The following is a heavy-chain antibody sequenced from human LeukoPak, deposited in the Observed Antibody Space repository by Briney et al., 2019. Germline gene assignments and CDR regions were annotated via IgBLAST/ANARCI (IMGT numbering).Heavy chain of an antibody. CDR3: ARALVVAATYYFDY. Sequence: GASVKVSCKASGYTFTGCYMHWVRQAPGQGLEWMGWINPNSGGTNYAQKFQGRVTMTRDTSISTAYMELSRLRSDDTAVYYCARALVVAATYYFDYWGQGTLVTVSS. V-gene: IGHV1-2*02. J-gene: IGHJ4*02. CDR1: GYTFTGCY. CDR2: INPNSGGT. D-gene: IGHD2-15*01.